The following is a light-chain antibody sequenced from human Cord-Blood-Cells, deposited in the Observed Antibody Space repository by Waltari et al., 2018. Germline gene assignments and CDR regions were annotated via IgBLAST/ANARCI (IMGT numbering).Light chain of an antibody. CDR2: YYSDSDK. CDR3: MIWPSNSWV. J-gene: IGLJ3*02. Sequence: QPVLTKPPSSPASPGDSARLTCTLPSDINVGSHNIYWYQQKPGSPPRYLLYYYSDSDKGHGPGVPSRFSGSKDAAANTGNLLSSGLQSEDEADYYCMIWPSNSWVFGGRTKLTVL. CDR1: SDINVGSHN. V-gene: IGLV5-37*01.